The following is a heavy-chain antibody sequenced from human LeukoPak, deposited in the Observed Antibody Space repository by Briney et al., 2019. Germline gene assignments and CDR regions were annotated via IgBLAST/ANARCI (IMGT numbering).Heavy chain of an antibody. Sequence: GESLRISCKGSGYSFTSYWITWVRQMPGKGLEWMGRTDPSDSYTDYSPSFQGHVTMSADKSISTAYLQWSSLKASDTAMYYCARLSRQQYAFDIWGQGTMLTVSS. J-gene: IGHJ3*02. V-gene: IGHV5-10-1*01. CDR2: TDPSDSYT. CDR1: GYSFTSYW. CDR3: ARLSRQQYAFDI. D-gene: IGHD5-24*01.